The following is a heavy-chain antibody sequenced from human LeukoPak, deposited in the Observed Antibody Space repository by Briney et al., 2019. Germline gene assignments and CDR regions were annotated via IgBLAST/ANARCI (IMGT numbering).Heavy chain of an antibody. J-gene: IGHJ3*01. CDR2: VYYGGST. D-gene: IGHD5-18*01. CDR3: ARQGHSSTSDAFDV. CDR1: GVSISSLY. V-gene: IGHV4-59*08. Sequence: SETLSLTCFVSGVSISSLYWSWVRQPPGKGLEWIGYVYYGGSTTYNPSLKSRVTISVDTSRRQFSLNLTSVTAADTAVYYCARQGHSSTSDAFDVWGQGTMVTVS.